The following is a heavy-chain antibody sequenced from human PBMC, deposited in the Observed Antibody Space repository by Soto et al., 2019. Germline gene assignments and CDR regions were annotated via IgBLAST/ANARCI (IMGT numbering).Heavy chain of an antibody. Sequence: SETLSLTCTVSDGSIGSDYWSWIRQPPGKGLEWLGNIDYIGNTNYNPSLKSRVTMSIDTSKNRFSLKLASVTTADTAVYYCARMFDNYVNSNWFVTWCQGTLVTVSS. D-gene: IGHD3-10*02. CDR1: DGSIGSDY. J-gene: IGHJ5*01. CDR3: ARMFDNYVNSNWFVT. V-gene: IGHV4-59*01. CDR2: IDYIGNT.